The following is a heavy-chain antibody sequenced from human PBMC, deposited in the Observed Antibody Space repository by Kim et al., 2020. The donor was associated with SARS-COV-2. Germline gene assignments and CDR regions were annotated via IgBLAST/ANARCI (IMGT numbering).Heavy chain of an antibody. CDR1: GFAFSSYE. V-gene: IGHV3-48*03. J-gene: IGHJ6*02. CDR3: ARESGRLLDGMDV. D-gene: IGHD3-3*01. CDR2: ISSSGGHI. Sequence: GGSLRLSCAASGFAFSSYEMNWVRQAPGKGLEWVSSISSSGGHIYYADSVKGRFTISRDNAKNSLYLQMNSLRAEDTAVYYCARESGRLLDGMDVWGQGTTVTVSS.